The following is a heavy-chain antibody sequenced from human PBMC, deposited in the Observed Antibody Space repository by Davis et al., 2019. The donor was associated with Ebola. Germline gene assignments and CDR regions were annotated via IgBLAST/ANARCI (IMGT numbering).Heavy chain of an antibody. Sequence: PSETLSLTCTVSGDSISSGGYYWNWIRQHPGKGLEWIGYIYYSGTTYYNPSLKSRVTISVDTSKNQFSLKLNSVTAADTAVYYCARGRSAVAGYFDYWGQGTLVTVSS. CDR2: IYYSGTT. CDR1: GDSISSGGYY. J-gene: IGHJ4*02. CDR3: ARGRSAVAGYFDY. V-gene: IGHV4-31*03. D-gene: IGHD6-19*01.